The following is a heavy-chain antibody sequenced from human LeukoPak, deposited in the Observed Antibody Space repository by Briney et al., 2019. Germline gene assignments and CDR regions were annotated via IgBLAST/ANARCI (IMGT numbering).Heavy chain of an antibody. V-gene: IGHV4-4*07. D-gene: IGHD4-17*01. CDR2: VYNTGST. CDR3: ARDLLGDYGTFDI. CDR1: GGSITTHY. J-gene: IGHJ3*02. Sequence: PSETLSLTCIVSGGSITTHYWSWIRQPAGREVEWIGRVYNTGSTKYNPSLESRVTMSVDTSSNRFSLRLRSVTAADTAVYYCARDLLGDYGTFDIWGQGAMVTVTS.